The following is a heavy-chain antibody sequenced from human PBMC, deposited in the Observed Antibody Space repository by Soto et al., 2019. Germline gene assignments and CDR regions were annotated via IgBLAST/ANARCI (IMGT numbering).Heavy chain of an antibody. J-gene: IGHJ4*02. Sequence: QITLKESGPTLVKPTQTLTLTCTFSGFSLSTNAVGVGWIRQPPGKALEWLAFICWDHDKRYSASLKSRLTITTAPSENLVVLTLTNMDPVDTATYYFAHRLLGSHQIAYWGQGTLVTVSS. D-gene: IGHD3-16*01. CDR1: GFSLSTNAVG. CDR2: ICWDHDK. CDR3: AHRLLGSHQIAY. V-gene: IGHV2-5*02.